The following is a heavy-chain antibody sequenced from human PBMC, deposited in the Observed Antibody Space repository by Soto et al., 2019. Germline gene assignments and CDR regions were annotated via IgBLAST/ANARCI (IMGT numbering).Heavy chain of an antibody. CDR3: ARADRGIAVAGKEGVRFDP. J-gene: IGHJ5*02. V-gene: IGHV4-34*01. CDR2: INHSGST. D-gene: IGHD6-19*01. Sequence: SETLSLTCAVYGGPFSGYYWSWIRQPPGKGLEWIGEINHSGSTNYNPSLKSRVTISVDTSKNQFSLKLSSVTAADTAVYYCARADRGIAVAGKEGVRFDPWGQGALVTVSS. CDR1: GGPFSGYY.